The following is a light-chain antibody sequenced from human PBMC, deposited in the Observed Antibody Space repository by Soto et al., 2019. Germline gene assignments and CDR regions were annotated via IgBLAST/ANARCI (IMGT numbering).Light chain of an antibody. Sequence: IVMTQSPATLSVSPGERVTLSCRASQSITSNLAWYQQKPGQGPRLLIYDASTRATGIPARFSGSGSGTEFTLTISSLQSEDFAVYYCQQYNSWSITFGQGTRLEIK. CDR2: DAS. CDR1: QSITSN. J-gene: IGKJ5*01. V-gene: IGKV3-15*01. CDR3: QQYNSWSIT.